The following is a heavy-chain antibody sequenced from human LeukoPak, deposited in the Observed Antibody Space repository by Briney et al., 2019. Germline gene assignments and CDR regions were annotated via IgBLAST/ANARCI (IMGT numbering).Heavy chain of an antibody. V-gene: IGHV4-30-2*01. CDR1: GGSISGSGYS. J-gene: IGHJ4*02. CDR3: ARSYDMGFEILD. CDR2: IYHSGST. Sequence: SETLSLTCTVSGGSISGSGYSWSWIRQPPGKGLEWIGYIYHSGSTYYNPSLKSRVTISVDRSKNQFSLKLSSVTAADTAVYYCARSYDMGFEILDWGQGTLVTVSS. D-gene: IGHD3-22*01.